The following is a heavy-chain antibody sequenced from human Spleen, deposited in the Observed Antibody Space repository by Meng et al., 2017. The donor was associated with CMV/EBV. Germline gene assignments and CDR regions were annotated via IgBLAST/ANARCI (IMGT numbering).Heavy chain of an antibody. CDR2: INHSGST. CDR1: GGSFSGYY. Sequence: GSLRLSCAVYGGSFSGYYWSWIRQPPGKGLEWIGEINHSGSTNYNPSLKSRVTISVDTSKNQFSLKLSSVTAADTAVYYCARYRSGYYIYYFDYWGQGTLVTVSS. D-gene: IGHD3-3*01. CDR3: ARYRSGYYIYYFDY. V-gene: IGHV4-34*01. J-gene: IGHJ4*02.